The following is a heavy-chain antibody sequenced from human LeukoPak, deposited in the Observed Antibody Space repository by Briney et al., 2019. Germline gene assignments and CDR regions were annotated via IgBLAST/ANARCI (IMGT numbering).Heavy chain of an antibody. V-gene: IGHV3-23*01. J-gene: IGHJ4*02. CDR2: IGGPAET. CDR1: GFSFGVHA. CDR3: AKDWTSHNGVYDCLDF. Sequence: GGSLRLSCAASGFSFGVHAMTWVRQAPGKGPEWVATIGGPAETFYADSVKGRFIISRDNSRNSLNLQMNSLRAEDSALYYCAKDWTSHNGVYDCLDFWGQGTQVTVSS. D-gene: IGHD3-16*01.